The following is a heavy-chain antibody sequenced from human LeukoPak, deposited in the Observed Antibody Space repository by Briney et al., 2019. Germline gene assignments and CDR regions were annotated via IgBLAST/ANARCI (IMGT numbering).Heavy chain of an antibody. CDR1: GFTFSSYA. Sequence: GGSLRLSCAASGFTFSSYAMSWVRQAPGKGLEWVSAISGSGGSTYYAGSVKGRFTISRDNSKNTLYLQMNSLRAEDTAVYYCAKVRYSSSRSDYWGQGTLVTVSS. CDR3: AKVRYSSSRSDY. J-gene: IGHJ4*02. D-gene: IGHD6-19*01. CDR2: ISGSGGST. V-gene: IGHV3-23*01.